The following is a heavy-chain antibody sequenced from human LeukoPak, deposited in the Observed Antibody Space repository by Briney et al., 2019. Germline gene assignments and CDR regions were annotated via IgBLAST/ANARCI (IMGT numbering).Heavy chain of an antibody. CDR2: IHAIEGT. V-gene: IGHV4-34*01. Sequence: SETLSLTCAVYGGSFSGYYWNWIRQPPGKGLEWIGEIHAIEGTNYNPSLRSRVTVSLDTSNNQFSLKMSSVTAADTAVYYCASGTDNRKLGYWGQGTLVTVSS. D-gene: IGHD1-14*01. CDR1: GGSFSGYY. CDR3: ASGTDNRKLGY. J-gene: IGHJ4*02.